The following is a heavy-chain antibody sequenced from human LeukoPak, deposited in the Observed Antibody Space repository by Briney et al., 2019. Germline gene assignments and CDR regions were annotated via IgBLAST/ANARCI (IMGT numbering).Heavy chain of an antibody. D-gene: IGHD3-22*01. CDR3: AKHDSSGSDAFDI. Sequence: SETLSLTCTVSGGSISGFYWSWIRQPPGKGLEWIGSIYYSGSTYYNPSLKSRVTISVDTSKNQFSLKLSSVTAADTAVYYCAKHDSSGSDAFDIWGQGTMVTVSS. J-gene: IGHJ3*02. V-gene: IGHV4-59*08. CDR1: GGSISGFY. CDR2: IYYSGST.